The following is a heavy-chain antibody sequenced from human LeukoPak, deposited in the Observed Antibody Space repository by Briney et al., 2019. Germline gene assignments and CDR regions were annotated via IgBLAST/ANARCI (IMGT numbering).Heavy chain of an antibody. Sequence: ASVKVSCKASGYTFTAYYMHWVRQAPGQGLEWMGRINPNSGGTNYAQKFQGRVTMTRDTSISTAYMELSRLRSDDTAVYYCARDQGSYYGGGFDYWGQGTLVTVSS. V-gene: IGHV1-2*06. CDR2: INPNSGGT. CDR1: GYTFTAYY. J-gene: IGHJ4*02. CDR3: ARDQGSYYGGGFDY. D-gene: IGHD1-26*01.